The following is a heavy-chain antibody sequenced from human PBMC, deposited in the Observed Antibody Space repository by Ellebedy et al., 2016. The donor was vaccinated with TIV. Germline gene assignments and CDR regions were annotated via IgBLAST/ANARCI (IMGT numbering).Heavy chain of an antibody. CDR1: GGTFSSYA. D-gene: IGHD2-2*01. Sequence: SVKVSXKASGGTFSSYAISWVRQAPGQGLEWMGGIIPIFGTANYAQKFQGRVTITADKSTSTAYMELSSLRSEDTAVYYCARHGRGRGYCSSTSCYAPPWFDPWGQGTLVTVSS. J-gene: IGHJ5*02. CDR2: IIPIFGTA. CDR3: ARHGRGRGYCSSTSCYAPPWFDP. V-gene: IGHV1-69*06.